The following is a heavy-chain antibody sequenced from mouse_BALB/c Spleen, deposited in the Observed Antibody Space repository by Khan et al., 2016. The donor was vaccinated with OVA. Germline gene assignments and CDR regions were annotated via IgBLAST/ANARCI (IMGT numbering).Heavy chain of an antibody. CDR1: GYSITSDYA. J-gene: IGHJ3*01. V-gene: IGHV3-2*02. CDR3: ARGTGRAGVAY. D-gene: IGHD4-1*01. Sequence: EVQLQESGPGLVKPSQSLSLTCTVTGYSITSDYAWNWIRQFPGNKLEWMGYISYSGSTSYNPSLKSRISITRDTSKNQFFLQLNSVTAEETATXYCARGTGRAGVAYWGQGTLVTVSA. CDR2: ISYSGST.